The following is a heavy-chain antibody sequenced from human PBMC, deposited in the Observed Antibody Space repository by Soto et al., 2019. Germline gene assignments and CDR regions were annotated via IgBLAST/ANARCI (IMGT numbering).Heavy chain of an antibody. CDR2: IHHGGNS. V-gene: IGHV4-4*02. J-gene: IGHJ4*02. Sequence: PSETLSLTCAVSGDSIISDKWWSGFRQAPGKGLEWIGEIHHGGNSKYNPSLKSRVIISVDRSKNQFSLNLTSVTDADTAVYYCARGESQQQRDYWGQGTLVTVSS. CDR1: GDSIISDKW. CDR3: ARGESQQQRDY. D-gene: IGHD6-25*01.